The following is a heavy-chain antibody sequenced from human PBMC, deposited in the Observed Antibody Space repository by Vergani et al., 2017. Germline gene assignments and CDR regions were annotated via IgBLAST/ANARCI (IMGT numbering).Heavy chain of an antibody. CDR3: ASLPPYYYDSSGLAPAAFDI. CDR1: GGSISSYY. V-gene: IGHV4-59*08. D-gene: IGHD3-22*01. J-gene: IGHJ3*02. Sequence: QVQLQESGPGLVKPSETLSLTCTVSGGSISSYYWSWIRQPPGKGLEWIGYIYYSGSTNYNPSLKSRVTISVDTSKNQFSLKLSSVTAADTAVYYCASLPPYYYDSSGLAPAAFDIWGQGTMVTVSS. CDR2: IYYSGST.